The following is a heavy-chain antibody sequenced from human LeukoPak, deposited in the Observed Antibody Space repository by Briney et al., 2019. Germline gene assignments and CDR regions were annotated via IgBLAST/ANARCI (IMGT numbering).Heavy chain of an antibody. Sequence: VSVKVSCKVSGYTLTELSMHWVRQAPGKGLEWMGGFDPEDGETIYAQKFQGRATMTEDTSTDTAYMELSSLRSEDTAVYYCTVLSLSFYFDYWGQGTLVTVSS. V-gene: IGHV1-24*01. CDR2: FDPEDGET. J-gene: IGHJ4*02. CDR3: TVLSLSFYFDY. D-gene: IGHD3-16*02. CDR1: GYTLTELS.